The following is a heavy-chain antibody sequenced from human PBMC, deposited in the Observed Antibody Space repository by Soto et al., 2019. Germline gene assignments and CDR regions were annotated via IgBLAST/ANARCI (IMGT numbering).Heavy chain of an antibody. Sequence: ASVKVSCKASGYTFTGYYMHWVRQAPGQGLEWMGWINANNGDTNYAQKLQGRVTMTTDTSTSTAYMELRSLRSDDTAVYYCARDRSGGYMDVWGKGTTVTVSS. CDR2: INANNGDT. CDR1: GYTFTGYY. J-gene: IGHJ6*03. D-gene: IGHD2-8*02. CDR3: ARDRSGGYMDV. V-gene: IGHV1-18*04.